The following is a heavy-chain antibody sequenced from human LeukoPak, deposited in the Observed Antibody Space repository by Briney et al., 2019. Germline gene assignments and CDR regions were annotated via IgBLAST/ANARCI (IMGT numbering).Heavy chain of an antibody. CDR2: ISYDGSNK. CDR3: ARERVSVVVAATPWTIDY. D-gene: IGHD2-15*01. V-gene: IGHV3-30-3*01. CDR1: GFTFSSYA. J-gene: IGHJ4*02. Sequence: GRSLRISCAASGFTFSSYAMHWVRQAPGKGLEWVAVISYDGSNKYYADSVKGRFTISRDNSKNTLYPQMNSLRAEDTAVYYCARERVSVVVAATPWTIDYWGQGTLATVSS.